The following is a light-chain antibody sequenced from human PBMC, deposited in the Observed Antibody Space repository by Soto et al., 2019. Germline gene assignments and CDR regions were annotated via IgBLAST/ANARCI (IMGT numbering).Light chain of an antibody. CDR3: QQYNAYSWT. CDR2: ATS. Sequence: EIVLAQSPGSLSLSPGERTTLSCRASQSASSRYLAWYQQKPGQAPRPLIYATSSRATDVPDRFSGSGSGTDFTLTISRLEPEDFATYYCQQYNAYSWTFGQGTKVDI. J-gene: IGKJ1*01. V-gene: IGKV3-20*01. CDR1: QSASSRY.